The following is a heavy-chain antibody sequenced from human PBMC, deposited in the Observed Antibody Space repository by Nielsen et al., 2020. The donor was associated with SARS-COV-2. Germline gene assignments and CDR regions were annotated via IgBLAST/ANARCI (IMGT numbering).Heavy chain of an antibody. V-gene: IGHV3-30*18. J-gene: IGHJ4*02. CDR2: VSRDGSDT. CDR1: GFTFANYG. Sequence: GGFLRLSCAASGFTFANYGIHWVRQVAGRGLEWVAIVSRDGSDTFYVDSVKGRFTISRDNSKNTVYLQMNSLRAEDTAVYHCAKDVWSGAHQIGPDYWGQGTLVTVSS. CDR3: AKDVWSGAHQIGPDY. D-gene: IGHD3-3*01.